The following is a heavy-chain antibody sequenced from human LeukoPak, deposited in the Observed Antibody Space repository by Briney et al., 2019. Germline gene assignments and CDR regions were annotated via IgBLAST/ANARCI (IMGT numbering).Heavy chain of an antibody. CDR2: ISGSGGSR. CDR3: AKDRALSLRAVAGTWEDNWFDP. D-gene: IGHD6-19*01. J-gene: IGHJ5*02. Sequence: GGSLRLSCAASGFTFSSYAMSWVRQAPGKGLEWDSAISGSGGSRYYADSVKGRFTISRDDSKNTLYLQMNSLRAEDTAVYYCAKDRALSLRAVAGTWEDNWFDPWGQGTLVAVSS. V-gene: IGHV3-23*01. CDR1: GFTFSSYA.